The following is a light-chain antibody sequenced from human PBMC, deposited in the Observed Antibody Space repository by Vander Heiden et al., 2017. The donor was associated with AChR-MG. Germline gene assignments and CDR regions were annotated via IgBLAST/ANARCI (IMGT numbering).Light chain of an antibody. J-gene: IGLJ3*02. CDR2: EVS. CDR3: SSYTSSSTSWV. CDR1: SSDVGGYNY. V-gene: IGLV2-14*01. Sequence: QSALTQPASVSGSPGQSITISYTGTSSDVGGYNYVSWYQQHPGKAPKLMIYEVSNRPSGVSNRFSGSKSGNTASLTISGLQAEDEADYYCSSYTSSSTSWVFGGGTKLTV.